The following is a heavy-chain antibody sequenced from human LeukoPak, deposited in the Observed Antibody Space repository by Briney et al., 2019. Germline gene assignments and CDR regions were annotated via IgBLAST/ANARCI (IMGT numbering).Heavy chain of an antibody. V-gene: IGHV4-39*07. J-gene: IGHJ3*02. D-gene: IGHD3-3*01. CDR1: GGSISSSSYY. Sequence: PSETLSLTCTVSGGSISSSSYYWGWIRQPPGKGLEWIGSIYYSGSTYYNPSLKSRVTISVDTSKNQFSLKLSSVTAADTAVYYCARVRFLEWIDAFDIWGQGTMVTVSS. CDR3: ARVRFLEWIDAFDI. CDR2: IYYSGST.